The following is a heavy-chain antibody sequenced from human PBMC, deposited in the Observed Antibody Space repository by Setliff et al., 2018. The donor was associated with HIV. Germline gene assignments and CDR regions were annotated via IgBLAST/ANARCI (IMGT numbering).Heavy chain of an antibody. CDR1: GYSIRSGYY. D-gene: IGHD4-17*01. Sequence: LSLTCAVSGYSIRSGYYWGWIRQSPGKGLEWIGYIFYTGSTNYNPSLKSRVTISVDTSKNQFSLKLSSVTAADTAVYYCARGAAADGRLFDYWGQGTLVTVSS. CDR3: ARGAAADGRLFDY. V-gene: IGHV4-61*01. CDR2: IFYTGST. J-gene: IGHJ4*02.